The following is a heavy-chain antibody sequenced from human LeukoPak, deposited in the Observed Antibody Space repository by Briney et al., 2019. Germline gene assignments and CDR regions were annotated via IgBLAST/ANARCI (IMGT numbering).Heavy chain of an antibody. V-gene: IGHV4-59*01. CDR3: ASAGGTSPTLAY. D-gene: IGHD6-25*01. CDR2: IYYSGNT. J-gene: IGHJ4*02. CDR1: GASISSYY. Sequence: SETLSLTCTVSGASISSYYWSWIRRPPGKGLEWIGYIYYSGNTNYNPSLKSRVTISIDTSKSQVSLRLSAVTAADTAVYFCASAGGTSPTLAYWGRGALVTVSS.